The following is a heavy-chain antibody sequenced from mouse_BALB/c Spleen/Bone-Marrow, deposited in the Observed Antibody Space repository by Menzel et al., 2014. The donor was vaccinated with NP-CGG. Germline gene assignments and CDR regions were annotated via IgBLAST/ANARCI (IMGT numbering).Heavy chain of an antibody. CDR3: TRQYGNYYAMDY. J-gene: IGHJ4*01. CDR2: IYPSGSYT. CDR1: GYTFTSYW. Sequence: QVQLQQSGAELVRPGASVKVSCKASGYTFTSYWINWVKRRPGQGLEWIGNIYPSGSYTNYNQNFKDKATLTVDKSSSTAYMQLSSPTSEDSAVYYCTRQYGNYYAMDYWGQGTSVTVSS. D-gene: IGHD2-10*02. V-gene: IGHV1-69*02.